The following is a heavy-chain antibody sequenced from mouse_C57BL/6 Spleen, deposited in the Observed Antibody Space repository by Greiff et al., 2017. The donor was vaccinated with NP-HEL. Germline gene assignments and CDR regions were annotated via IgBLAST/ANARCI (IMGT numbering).Heavy chain of an antibody. Sequence: EVKLQESGGGLVKPGGSLKLSCAASGFTFSSYTMSWVRQTPEKRLEWVATISGGGGNTYYPDSVKGRFTISRDNAKNTLYLQMSSLRSEDTALYYCARRTGVFDYWGQGTTLTVSS. CDR1: GFTFSSYT. D-gene: IGHD4-1*01. CDR3: ARRTGVFDY. J-gene: IGHJ2*01. V-gene: IGHV5-9*01. CDR2: ISGGGGNT.